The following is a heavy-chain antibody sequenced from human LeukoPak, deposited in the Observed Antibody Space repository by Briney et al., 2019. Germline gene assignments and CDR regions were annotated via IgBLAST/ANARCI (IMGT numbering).Heavy chain of an antibody. D-gene: IGHD6-19*01. V-gene: IGHV5-51*01. CDR2: LYPGDSDT. CDR3: ARPIGSSEYSSGWYELDY. CDR1: GYSFTSYW. Sequence: GESLKISCKGSGYSFTSYWIGWVRQMPGKGLEWMGLLYPGDSDTRYSPSFQGHVTISADKSISPAYLQWSSLEASDTAMYYCARPIGSSEYSSGWYELDYWGQGTLVTVSS. J-gene: IGHJ4*02.